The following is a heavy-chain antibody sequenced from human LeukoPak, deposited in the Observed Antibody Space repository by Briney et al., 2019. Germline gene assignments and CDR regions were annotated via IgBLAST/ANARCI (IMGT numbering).Heavy chain of an antibody. CDR3: ARDRFTMVRGATPLYH. CDR2: INPSGGST. J-gene: IGHJ5*02. V-gene: IGHV1-46*01. Sequence: ASVKVSCKASGYTFTSYYMHWVRQAPGQGLEWMGIINPSGGSTSYAQKFQGRVTMTRDTSTSTVYMELSSLRSEDTAVYYCARDRFTMVRGATPLYHWGQGTLVTVSS. D-gene: IGHD3-10*01. CDR1: GYTFTSYY.